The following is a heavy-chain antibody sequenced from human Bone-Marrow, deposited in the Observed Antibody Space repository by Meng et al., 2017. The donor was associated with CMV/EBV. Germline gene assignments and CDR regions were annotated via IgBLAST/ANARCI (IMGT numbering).Heavy chain of an antibody. J-gene: IGHJ4*02. V-gene: IGHV3-21*01. CDR2: ISSSSSYI. Sequence: GGSLRLSCAASGFTFSSYGMHWVRQAPGKGLEWVSSISSSSSYIYYADSVKGRFTISRDNAKNSLYLQMNSLRAEDTAVYYCARVVPAAIGGWYWGQGTLVTVSS. D-gene: IGHD2-2*01. CDR3: ARVVPAAIGGWY. CDR1: GFTFSSYG.